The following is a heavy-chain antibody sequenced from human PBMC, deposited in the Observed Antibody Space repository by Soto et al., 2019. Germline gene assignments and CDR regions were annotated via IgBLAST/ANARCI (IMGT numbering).Heavy chain of an antibody. CDR2: IYYSGST. D-gene: IGHD2-21*02. CDR3: ARDKVTQYGMDV. V-gene: IGHV4-31*03. Sequence: LSLTCTVSGGSISSGGYYWSWIRQHPGKGLEWIGYIYYSGSTYYNPSLKSRVTISVDTSKNQFSLKLSSVTAADTAVYYCARDKVTQYGMDVWGQGTTVTVSS. CDR1: GGSISSGGYY. J-gene: IGHJ6*02.